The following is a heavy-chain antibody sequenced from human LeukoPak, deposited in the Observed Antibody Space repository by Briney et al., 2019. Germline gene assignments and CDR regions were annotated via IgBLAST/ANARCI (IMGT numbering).Heavy chain of an antibody. D-gene: IGHD6-19*01. V-gene: IGHV3-23*01. CDR2: ISGSGGST. CDR1: GFTFSKSP. Sequence: GGSLRLSCAAAGFTFSKSPMTWVREALGKGLEWVSAISGSGGSTYYADSVKGRFTISRDNSKNTLYLQMNSLRAEDTAVYYCAKGQDKYSSGWGAFDPWGQGTLVTVSS. CDR3: AKGQDKYSSGWGAFDP. J-gene: IGHJ5*02.